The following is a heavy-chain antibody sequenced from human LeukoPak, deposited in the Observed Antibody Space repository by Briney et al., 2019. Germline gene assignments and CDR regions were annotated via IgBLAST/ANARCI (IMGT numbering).Heavy chain of an antibody. J-gene: IGHJ4*02. Sequence: GASVKVSCKASGYTFTSYYMHWVRQAPGQGLEWMGWISAYNGNTNYAQKLQGRVTMTTDTSTSTAYMELRSLRSDDTAVYYCARQCSSTSCYTGRLFDYWGQGTLVTVSS. V-gene: IGHV1-18*04. CDR3: ARQCSSTSCYTGRLFDY. CDR1: GYTFTSYY. CDR2: ISAYNGNT. D-gene: IGHD2-2*02.